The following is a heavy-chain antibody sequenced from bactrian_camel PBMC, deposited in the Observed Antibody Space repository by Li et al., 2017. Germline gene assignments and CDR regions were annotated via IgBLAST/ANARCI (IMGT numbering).Heavy chain of an antibody. D-gene: IGHD1*01. CDR1: GFTFSNYA. CDR3: AAGGTRTWSFAA. CDR2: VSTDEST. V-gene: IGHV3S67*01. J-gene: IGHJ6*01. Sequence: VQLVESGGGLVQPGGSLRLSCAASGFTFSNYAMSWVRQAPGKKPEWVASVSTDESTEYAEFVKGRFTISRDNAKNTLYLQMNSLKTEDTAVYHCAAGGTRTWSFAARGQGTQVTVS.